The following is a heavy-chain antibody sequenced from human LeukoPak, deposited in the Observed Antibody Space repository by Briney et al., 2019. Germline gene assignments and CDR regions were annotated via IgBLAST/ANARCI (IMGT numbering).Heavy chain of an antibody. CDR2: ISGSGGST. J-gene: IGHJ5*02. Sequence: GGSLRLSCAASGFTFSSYAMSWVRQAPGKGLEWVSAISGSGGSTYYADSVKGRFTISRDNSKNSLYLQMNSLRAEDTAAYYCARDGRLLWFGELRNWFDPWGQGTLVTVSS. CDR3: ARDGRLLWFGELRNWFDP. D-gene: IGHD3-10*01. CDR1: GFTFSSYA. V-gene: IGHV3-23*01.